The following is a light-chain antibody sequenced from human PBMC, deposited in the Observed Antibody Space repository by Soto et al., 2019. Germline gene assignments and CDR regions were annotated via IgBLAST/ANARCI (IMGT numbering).Light chain of an antibody. V-gene: IGKV3-20*01. CDR2: GAS. J-gene: IGKJ5*01. Sequence: EIVLTQSPGTLSLSPGERATLSCRASQSVSSRLAWYQQKPGQAPRLLISGASSRATGIPDRFSGSGSATDFTLTISRLEPDDFALYYCQQYGGSPITFGQGTRLEIK. CDR1: QSVSSR. CDR3: QQYGGSPIT.